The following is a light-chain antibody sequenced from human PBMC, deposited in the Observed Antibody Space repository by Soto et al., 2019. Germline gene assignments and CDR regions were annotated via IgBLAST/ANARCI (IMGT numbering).Light chain of an antibody. CDR1: SGHTTYA. CDR2: VNGDGRH. J-gene: IGLJ3*02. CDR3: QTWGTGVQV. V-gene: IGLV4-69*01. Sequence: QPVLTQSPSASASLGASVKLTCTLNSGHTTYAIAWHQQQPEKGPRSLMKVNGDGRHNKGDGIPDRFSGSSSGAERYLTISSLLSEDEGDYYGQTWGTGVQVFGGGTKLTVL.